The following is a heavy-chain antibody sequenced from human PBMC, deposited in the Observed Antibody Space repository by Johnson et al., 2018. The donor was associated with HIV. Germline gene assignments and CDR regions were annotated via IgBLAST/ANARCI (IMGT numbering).Heavy chain of an antibody. CDR3: ALSYSLDAFDI. CDR2: INGNGGST. V-gene: IGHV3-20*04. CDR1: GFAFHDRG. J-gene: IGHJ3*02. Sequence: VQLVESGGGVVRPGGSLRLSCAASGFAFHDRGMSWVRQAPGKGLEWVSGINGNGGSTAYADSVKGRFTISRDNAKNSLYLQINSLKTEDTAVYYCALSYSLDAFDIWGQGTMTPSLQ. D-gene: IGHD2-21*01.